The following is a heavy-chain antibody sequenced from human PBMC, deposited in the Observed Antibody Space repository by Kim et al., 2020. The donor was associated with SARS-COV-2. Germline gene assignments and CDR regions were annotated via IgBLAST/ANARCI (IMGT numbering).Heavy chain of an antibody. J-gene: IGHJ6*03. CDR3: ARADYHRALVEWCSSYSYMDV. Sequence: GGSLRLSCAASGFTFSSYSMNWVRQAPGKGLEWVSSISSSSSYIYYADSVKGRFTISRDNAKNSLYLQMNSLRAEDTAVYYCARADYHRALVEWCSSYSYMDVWGKGTTVTVSS. CDR2: ISSSSSYI. CDR1: GFTFSSYS. V-gene: IGHV3-21*01. D-gene: IGHD3-3*01.